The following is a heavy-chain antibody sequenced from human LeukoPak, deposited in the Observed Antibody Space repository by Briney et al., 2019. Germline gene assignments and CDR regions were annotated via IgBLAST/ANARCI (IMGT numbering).Heavy chain of an antibody. Sequence: GGSLRLSCAASGFTFSSYWMSWVRQAPGKGLEWEANIKQDGSEKYYVDSVKGRFTISRDNAKNSLHLQLNSLRVEDTAVYYCARERARNYYDSRGYPGDAFDMWGQGTMVTVSA. V-gene: IGHV3-7*01. D-gene: IGHD3-22*01. CDR1: GFTFSSYW. CDR3: ARERARNYYDSRGYPGDAFDM. CDR2: IKQDGSEK. J-gene: IGHJ3*02.